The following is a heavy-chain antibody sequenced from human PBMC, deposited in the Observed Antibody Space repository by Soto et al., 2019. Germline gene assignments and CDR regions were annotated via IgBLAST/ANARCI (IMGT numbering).Heavy chain of an antibody. CDR1: GYIFSSYG. Sequence: QVPLEQSGAEVKKPGAAVTVSCKASGYIFSSYGVSWVRQAPGQGLEWMGWISGETGDTMYAQKFQGRVNMTTDTSTSTAYMELRSLKSDDTALYYCARDLVRFLEWVDSFDIWGPGTKVTVAS. CDR3: ARDLVRFLEWVDSFDI. V-gene: IGHV1-18*01. D-gene: IGHD3-3*01. J-gene: IGHJ3*02. CDR2: ISGETGDT.